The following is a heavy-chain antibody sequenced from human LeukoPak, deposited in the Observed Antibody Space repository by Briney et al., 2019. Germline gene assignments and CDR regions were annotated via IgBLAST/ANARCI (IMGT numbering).Heavy chain of an antibody. CDR1: GFTFSSYA. CDR3: ARGNYFDY. CDR2: IYSGGST. J-gene: IGHJ4*02. Sequence: PGGSLRLSCAASGFTFSSYAMSRVRQAPGKGLEWVSIIYSGGSTYYADSVKGRFTISRDNSKNTLYLQMNSLRAEDTAVYYCARGNYFDYWGQGTLVTVSS. V-gene: IGHV3-23*03.